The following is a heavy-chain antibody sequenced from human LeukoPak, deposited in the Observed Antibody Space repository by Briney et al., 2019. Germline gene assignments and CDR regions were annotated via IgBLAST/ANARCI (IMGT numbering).Heavy chain of an antibody. D-gene: IGHD3-22*01. CDR2: MNPNSGIT. CDR1: GYSFTNYD. Sequence: ASVKVSRKASGYSFTNYDINWVRQATGQGLEWMGWMNPNSGITAYAQKFQGRVTITRNTSISTAYMELSSLRSEDTAVYYCAREDFYDSGSNDYWGQGTLVTVSS. J-gene: IGHJ4*02. CDR3: AREDFYDSGSNDY. V-gene: IGHV1-8*03.